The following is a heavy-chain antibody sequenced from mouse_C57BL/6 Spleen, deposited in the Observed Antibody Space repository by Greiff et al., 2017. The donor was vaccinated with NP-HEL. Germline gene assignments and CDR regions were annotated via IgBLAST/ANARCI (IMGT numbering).Heavy chain of an antibody. CDR1: GYAFSSSW. V-gene: IGHV1-82*01. Sequence: VQLQQSGPELVKPGASVKISCKASGYAFSSSWMNWVKQRPGKGLEWIGRIYPGDGDTNYNGKFKGKATLTADKSSSTAYMQLSSLTSEDSAVYFCASLLLYYYAMDYWGQGTSVTVSS. J-gene: IGHJ4*01. CDR3: ASLLLYYYAMDY. CDR2: IYPGDGDT. D-gene: IGHD1-2*01.